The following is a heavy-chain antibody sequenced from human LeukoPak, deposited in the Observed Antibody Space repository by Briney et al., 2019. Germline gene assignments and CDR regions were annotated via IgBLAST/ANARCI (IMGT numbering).Heavy chain of an antibody. J-gene: IGHJ4*02. Sequence: ASVKVSCRASGYTFTDYFIHWVRQAPGQGLEWMGRINPNSGNTGYAQKFQGRVTMTRNTSISTAYMELSSLRSEDTAVYYCARGSGGSNNWGFYWGQGTLVTVSS. CDR1: GYTFTDYF. CDR2: INPNSGNT. D-gene: IGHD7-27*01. V-gene: IGHV1-8*02. CDR3: ARGSGGSNNWGFY.